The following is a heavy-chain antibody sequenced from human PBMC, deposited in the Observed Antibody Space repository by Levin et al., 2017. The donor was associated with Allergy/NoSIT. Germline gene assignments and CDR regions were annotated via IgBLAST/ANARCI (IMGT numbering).Heavy chain of an antibody. V-gene: IGHV1-18*01. J-gene: IGHJ4*02. CDR1: GYTFTSYG. CDR2: ISAYNGNT. D-gene: IGHD3-9*01. Sequence: GGSLRLSCKASGYTFTSYGISWVRQAPGQGLEWLGWISAYNGNTNYAQKLQGRVTMTTDTSTSTAYMELRSLRSDDTAVYYCARDRHYDILTGSSDPFDYWGQGTLVTVSS. CDR3: ARDRHYDILTGSSDPFDY.